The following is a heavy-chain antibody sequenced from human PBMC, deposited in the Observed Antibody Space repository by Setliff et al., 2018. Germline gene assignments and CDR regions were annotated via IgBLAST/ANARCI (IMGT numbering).Heavy chain of an antibody. Sequence: PSETLSLTCAVSGYSISSDHYWGWIRQPPGKGLEWIGSIYHSGSAYYNPSLKSRVTMSVDTSKNQLSLKLRSVTAADTAVYYCARAHTWSLPNDNSGYPGWFDPWGQGTLVTVSS. D-gene: IGHD3-22*01. J-gene: IGHJ5*02. CDR3: ARAHTWSLPNDNSGYPGWFDP. CDR1: GYSISSDHY. V-gene: IGHV4-38-2*01. CDR2: IYHSGSA.